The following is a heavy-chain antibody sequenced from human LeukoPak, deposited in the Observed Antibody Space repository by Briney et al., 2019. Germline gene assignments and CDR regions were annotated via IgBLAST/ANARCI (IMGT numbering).Heavy chain of an antibody. D-gene: IGHD4-23*01. CDR3: VSRRLDHYGGTTLHDY. CDR2: MNPNSGNT. J-gene: IGHJ4*02. CDR1: GYTFTSYD. V-gene: IGHV1-8*01. Sequence: GASVKVSCKASGYTFTSYDINWVRQATGQGLEWMGWMNPNSGNTGYAQKFQGRVTMTRNTSISTAYMELSSLRSEDTAVYYCVSRRLDHYGGTTLHDYWGQGTLVTVSS.